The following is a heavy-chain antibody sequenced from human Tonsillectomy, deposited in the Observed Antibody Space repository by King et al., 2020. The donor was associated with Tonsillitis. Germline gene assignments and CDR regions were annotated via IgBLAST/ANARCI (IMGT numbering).Heavy chain of an antibody. J-gene: IGHJ5*02. CDR3: ARGVGATVGGDNWFDP. V-gene: IGHV5-10-1*01. CDR2: IDPSDSYT. D-gene: IGHD1-26*01. CDR1: GYSFTSYW. Sequence: VQLVESGAEVKKPGESLRISCKGSGYSFTSYWISWVRQVPGKGLEWMGRIDPSDSYTNYSPSFQGHVTFSADKSISTAYLQWSSLKASDTAMYYCARGVGATVGGDNWFDPWGQGTLVTVSS.